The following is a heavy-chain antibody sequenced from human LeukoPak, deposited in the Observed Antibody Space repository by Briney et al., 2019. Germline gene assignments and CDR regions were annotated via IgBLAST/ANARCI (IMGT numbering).Heavy chain of an antibody. CDR1: GFTFSSYS. V-gene: IGHV3-21*01. Sequence: PGGSLRLSCAASGFTFSSYSMNWVRQAPGKGLEWDSSISSSSSYIYYADSVKGRFTISRDNAKNSVYLQMNSLRAEDTAVYYCAKADGDKPFDYWGQGTLVTVSS. CDR3: AKADGDKPFDY. J-gene: IGHJ4*02. D-gene: IGHD4-17*01. CDR2: ISSSSSYI.